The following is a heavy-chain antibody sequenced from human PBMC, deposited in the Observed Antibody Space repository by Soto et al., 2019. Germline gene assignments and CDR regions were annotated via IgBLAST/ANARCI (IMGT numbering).Heavy chain of an antibody. D-gene: IGHD1-26*01. CDR1: GGSISSSSYY. J-gene: IGHJ4*02. V-gene: IGHV4-39*01. CDR2: IYYSGST. CDR3: AKAVGATFFGMEYYFDY. Sequence: SETLSLTCTVSGGSISSSSYYWGWIRQPPGKGLEWIGSIYYSGSTYYNPSFKSRVTISVDTSKNQFSLKLSSVTAADTAVYYCAKAVGATFFGMEYYFDYWGQGTLVTVSS.